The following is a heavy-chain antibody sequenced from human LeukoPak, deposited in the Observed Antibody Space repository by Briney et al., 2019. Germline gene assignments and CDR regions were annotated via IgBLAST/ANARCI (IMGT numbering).Heavy chain of an antibody. CDR1: GFTFDDYA. CDR3: AKGSYGSGSYVDY. Sequence: GGSLRLSCAASGFTFDDYAMHWVRQAPGKGLEWVSGISWNSGTIGYVDSVKGRITISRDNAKNSLYLQMNSLRAEDTALYYCAKGSYGSGSYVDYWGQGTLGTVSS. J-gene: IGHJ4*02. CDR2: ISWNSGTI. D-gene: IGHD3-10*01. V-gene: IGHV3-9*01.